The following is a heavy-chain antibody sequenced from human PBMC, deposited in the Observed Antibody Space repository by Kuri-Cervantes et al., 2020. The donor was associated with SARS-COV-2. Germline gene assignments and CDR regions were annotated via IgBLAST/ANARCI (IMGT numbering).Heavy chain of an antibody. V-gene: IGHV3-23*01. CDR3: ANLPAAINNYYYYYMDV. CDR1: GFTFSSYA. D-gene: IGHD2-2*02. J-gene: IGHJ6*03. CDR2: ISGSGGST. Sequence: GESLKISCAASGFTFSSYAMSWVRQAPGKGLEWVSAISGSGGSTYYADSVKGRFTISRDNSKNTQYLQMNSLRAEDTAVYYCANLPAAINNYYYYYMDVWDKGTTVTVSS.